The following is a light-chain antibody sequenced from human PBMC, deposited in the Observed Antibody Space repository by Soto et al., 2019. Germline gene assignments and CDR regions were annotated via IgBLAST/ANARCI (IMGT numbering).Light chain of an antibody. CDR1: QSVPSTY. Sequence: VLSQSPGRLSLSPGERSPLSGRARQSVPSTYFAWYQQKSGQPPRLLISGTSNRATGIPDRFSGSGSGRDFTLTIRRLEPEDLAVYYCQKYGSPYPWTFGQGTKVDIK. CDR2: GTS. CDR3: QKYGSPYPWT. V-gene: IGKV3-20*01. J-gene: IGKJ1*01.